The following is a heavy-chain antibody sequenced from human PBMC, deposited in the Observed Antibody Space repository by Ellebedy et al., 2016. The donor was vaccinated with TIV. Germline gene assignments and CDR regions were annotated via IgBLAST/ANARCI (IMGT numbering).Heavy chain of an antibody. D-gene: IGHD2-8*01. Sequence: MPSETLSLTCTVSGDSINGYYWSWIRQPPGKGLEYIGHIYYIGTTNYNPSLKSRVTISVDTSKNQFSLNLTSVTAADTAVYYCARTFSPHCSSGVCYMAYYFDYWGQGTLVTVSS. CDR1: GDSINGYY. CDR3: ARTFSPHCSSGVCYMAYYFDY. J-gene: IGHJ4*02. CDR2: IYYIGTT. V-gene: IGHV4-59*08.